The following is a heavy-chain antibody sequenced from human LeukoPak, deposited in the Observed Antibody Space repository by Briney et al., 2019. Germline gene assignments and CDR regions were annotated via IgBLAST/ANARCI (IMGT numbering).Heavy chain of an antibody. CDR1: GFTFRSYG. J-gene: IGHJ4*02. Sequence: GRSLRLSCAASGFTFRSYGMHWVRQTPGKGLEWVEGIWYDGSNKYNVDSVTGRFTISRDNSNNTLFLQLDSLRAEDTAVYYCARDRNWYFDSWGQGTLVTVSS. D-gene: IGHD1-20*01. CDR3: ARDRNWYFDS. V-gene: IGHV3-33*01. CDR2: IWYDGSNK.